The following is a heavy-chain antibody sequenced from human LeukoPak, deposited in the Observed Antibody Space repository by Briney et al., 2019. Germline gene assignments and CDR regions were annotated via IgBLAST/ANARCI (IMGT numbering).Heavy chain of an antibody. CDR2: IDPSGGGT. J-gene: IGHJ4*02. Sequence: ASVKVSCKASGYTFTRNYINWLRQAPGQGLEWTGMIDPSGGGTAYTQKFQDRVTMTSDTSTSTVYMELNSLRSEDTAVYYCARLIGDYCDNSRSSYWHGHLDYWGQGALVTVSS. V-gene: IGHV1-46*01. D-gene: IGHD3-22*01. CDR3: ARLIGDYCDNSRSSYWHGHLDY. CDR1: GYTFTRNY.